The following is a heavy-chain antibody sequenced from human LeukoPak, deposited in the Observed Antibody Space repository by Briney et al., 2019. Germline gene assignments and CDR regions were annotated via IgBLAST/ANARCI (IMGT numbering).Heavy chain of an antibody. D-gene: IGHD6-19*01. Sequence: PSETLSLTCAVSGYSITSGYYWGRIRQPPGKGLEWIGSVNHSGSTYYNPSLESRVTISVDTSKNQFSLKLNSVTAADTAVYYCAREAVTRVWFDPWGQGTLVIVSS. CDR1: GYSITSGYY. CDR2: VNHSGST. V-gene: IGHV4-38-2*02. J-gene: IGHJ5*02. CDR3: AREAVTRVWFDP.